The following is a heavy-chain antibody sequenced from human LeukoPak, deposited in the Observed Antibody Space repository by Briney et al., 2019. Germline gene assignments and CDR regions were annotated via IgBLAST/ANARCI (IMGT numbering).Heavy chain of an antibody. Sequence: AAVKVSCKASGYTFTNYYLFWVRQAPGQGLEWMGVINPSGGSTSYAQKFQGRVTMTRDASTSTVYMELSSLRSEDTAVYYCARRSPAYCGGECYLGCWGQGTLVTVST. CDR1: GYTFTNYY. J-gene: IGHJ4*02. D-gene: IGHD2-21*01. CDR2: INPSGGST. V-gene: IGHV1-46*01. CDR3: ARRSPAYCGGECYLGC.